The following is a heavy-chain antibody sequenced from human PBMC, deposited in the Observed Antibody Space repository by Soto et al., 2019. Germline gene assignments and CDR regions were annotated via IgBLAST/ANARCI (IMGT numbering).Heavy chain of an antibody. CDR1: GFTFISYA. CDR3: AKLRATYFDF. J-gene: IGHJ4*02. D-gene: IGHD5-12*01. CDR2: ISGSGGST. V-gene: IGHV3-23*01. Sequence: GGSLILSCAASGFTFISYAMSWVRPAPGKGLEWVSAISGSGGSTYYADSVKGRFTISRDNSKNTLYLQMNSLRAEDTAVYYCAKLRATYFDFWGQGTLVTVSS.